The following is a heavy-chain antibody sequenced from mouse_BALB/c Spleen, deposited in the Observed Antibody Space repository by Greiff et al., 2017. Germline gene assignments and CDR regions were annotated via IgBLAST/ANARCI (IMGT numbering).Heavy chain of an antibody. D-gene: IGHD2-10*02. J-gene: IGHJ2*01. V-gene: IGHV3-5*02. CDR3: ARAREYGNLLDY. Sequence: DVQLQESGPGLVKPSQTVSLTCTVTGISITTGNYRWSWIRQFPGNKLEWIGYIYYSGTITYNPSLTSRTTITRDTSKNQFFLEMNSLTAEDTATYYCARAREYGNLLDYWGQGTTLTVSS. CDR2: IYYSGTI. CDR1: GISITTGNYR.